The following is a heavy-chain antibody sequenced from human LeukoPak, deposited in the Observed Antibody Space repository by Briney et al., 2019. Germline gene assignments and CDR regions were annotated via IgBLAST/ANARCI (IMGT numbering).Heavy chain of an antibody. V-gene: IGHV4-59*01. CDR3: AREGMGDSSGYYSSFDY. Sequence: SETLSLTCTVSGGSISSYYWSWIRQPPGKGLEWIAYISDIGSTNYNPSLKSRVTISVDTSKNQFSLKLSSVTAADTAVYYCAREGMGDSSGYYSSFDYWGQGTLVTVSS. D-gene: IGHD3-22*01. J-gene: IGHJ4*02. CDR2: ISDIGST. CDR1: GGSISSYY.